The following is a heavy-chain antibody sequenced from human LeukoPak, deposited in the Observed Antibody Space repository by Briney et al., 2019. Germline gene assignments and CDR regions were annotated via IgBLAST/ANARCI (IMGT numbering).Heavy chain of an antibody. CDR2: INGIGGST. J-gene: IGHJ4*02. V-gene: IGHV3-23*01. CDR3: AKPATTDYADY. Sequence: GGSLRLSCAASGFTFSNYAMNWVRQAPGKGLEWVSSINGIGGSTYYADSGKCRFTISRDTSKTKLYLQMNSLRAEDTAVYYCAKPATTDYADYWGQGPLVPVSS. D-gene: IGHD1-1*01. CDR1: GFTFSNYA.